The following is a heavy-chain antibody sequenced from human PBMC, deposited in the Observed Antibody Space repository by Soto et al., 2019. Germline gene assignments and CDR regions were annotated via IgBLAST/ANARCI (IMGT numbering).Heavy chain of an antibody. CDR2: IDPSDSYT. CDR1: GYSFTSYW. J-gene: IGHJ6*02. D-gene: IGHD1-1*01. Sequence: PGESLKISCKGSGYSFTSYWITWVRQMPGKGLEWMGRIDPSDSYTNYSPSFQGHVTISADKSITTAYLQWSSLKASDTAMFYCARRGTFMDVWGQGTTVTVSS. CDR3: ARRGTFMDV. V-gene: IGHV5-10-1*01.